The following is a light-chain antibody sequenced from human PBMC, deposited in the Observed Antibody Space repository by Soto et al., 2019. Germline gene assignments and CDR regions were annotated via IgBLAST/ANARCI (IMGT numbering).Light chain of an antibody. Sequence: DIQMTQSPSSLSASVGDRVTITCQASQDISNYLNWYQQKPGKAPKLLIYDASNLETGVPSRFSGSGSGTDFTFTIRSLQPEDIATYYCQQYDNLPLFTFGHGTKVDIK. CDR2: DAS. J-gene: IGKJ3*01. CDR3: QQYDNLPLFT. V-gene: IGKV1-33*01. CDR1: QDISNY.